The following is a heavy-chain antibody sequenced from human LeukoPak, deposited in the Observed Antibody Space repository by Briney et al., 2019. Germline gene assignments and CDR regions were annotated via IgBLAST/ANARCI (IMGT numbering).Heavy chain of an antibody. CDR2: IKQDGSEK. CDR3: APDGFYGDHYYGMDV. D-gene: IGHD4-17*01. Sequence: GGSLRLSCAASGFTFSSYWMSWVRQAPGKGQEWVADIKQDGSEKYYVDSVKGRFTISRDNAKNSLYLQMNSLRAEDTAVYYCAPDGFYGDHYYGMDVWGQGTTVTVSS. V-gene: IGHV3-7*01. CDR1: GFTFSSYW. J-gene: IGHJ6*02.